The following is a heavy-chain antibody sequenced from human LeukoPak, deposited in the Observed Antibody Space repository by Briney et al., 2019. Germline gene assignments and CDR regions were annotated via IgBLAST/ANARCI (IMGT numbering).Heavy chain of an antibody. Sequence: GGSLRLSCAASGFTFSSYRMSWVRQAPGKGLEWVANIKQDGSEKYYVDSVKGRFTISRDNAKNSLYLQMNSLRAEDTAVYYCAKDGPLSITGTTGFLDYWGQGTLVTVSS. J-gene: IGHJ4*02. CDR3: AKDGPLSITGTTGFLDY. CDR1: GFTFSSYR. D-gene: IGHD1-7*01. CDR2: IKQDGSEK. V-gene: IGHV3-7*01.